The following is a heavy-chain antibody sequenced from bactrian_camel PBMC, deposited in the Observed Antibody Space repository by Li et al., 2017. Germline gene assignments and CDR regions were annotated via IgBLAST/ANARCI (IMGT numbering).Heavy chain of an antibody. J-gene: IGHJ4*01. CDR2: ITSGGGSA. V-gene: IGHV3-1*01. CDR1: GFTFDDCA. D-gene: IGHD2*01. Sequence: DVQLVESGGGLVQPGGSLRLSCAASGFTFDDCAMGWIRQAPGKGLDWVSAITSGGGSAAYADSVKGRFTISRDNAKSTVYLQLNSLETEDTGMYYCAKTVGGMGQGTQVTVS.